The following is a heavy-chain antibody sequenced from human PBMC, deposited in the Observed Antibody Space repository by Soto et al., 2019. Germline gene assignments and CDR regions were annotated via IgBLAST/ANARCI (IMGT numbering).Heavy chain of an antibody. CDR3: AKDLSGTAMVSYYYYYGMDV. CDR2: ISYDGSNK. V-gene: IGHV3-30*18. J-gene: IGHJ6*02. D-gene: IGHD5-18*01. CDR1: GFTFSSYG. Sequence: GGSLRLSCAASGFTFSSYGMHWVRQAPGKGLEWVAVISYDGSNKYYADSVKGRFTISRDNSKNTLYLQMNSLRAEDTAVYYCAKDLSGTAMVSYYYYYGMDVWGQGTTVTV.